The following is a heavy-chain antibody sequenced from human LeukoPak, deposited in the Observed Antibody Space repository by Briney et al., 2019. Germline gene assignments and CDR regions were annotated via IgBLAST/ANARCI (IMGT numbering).Heavy chain of an antibody. J-gene: IGHJ4*02. Sequence: GESLKISCKGFGYSFTSYWISWVRQMPGKGLEWMGRIDPSDSYTNYSPSFQGHVTISADKSISTAYLQWSSLKASDTAMYYCARHKILGCGWDGHVLIDYWGQGTLVTVSS. CDR1: GYSFTSYW. CDR2: IDPSDSYT. D-gene: IGHD6-19*01. CDR3: ARHKILGCGWDGHVLIDY. V-gene: IGHV5-10-1*01.